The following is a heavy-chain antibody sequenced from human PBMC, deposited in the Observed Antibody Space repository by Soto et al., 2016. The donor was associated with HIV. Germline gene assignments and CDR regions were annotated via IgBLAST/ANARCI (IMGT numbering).Heavy chain of an antibody. Sequence: QVQLQESGPGLVKPSETLSLTCTVSGGSISSYYWSWIRQPPGKGLEWIGYIYYSGSTNYNPSLKSRVTISVDTSKNQFSLKLSSVTAADTAVYYCARGDSYYYYSGRRGDKGTTVHRL. CDR3: ARGDSYYYYSGRR. V-gene: IGHV4-59*01. J-gene: IGHJ6*03. CDR1: GGSISSYY. CDR2: IYYSGST.